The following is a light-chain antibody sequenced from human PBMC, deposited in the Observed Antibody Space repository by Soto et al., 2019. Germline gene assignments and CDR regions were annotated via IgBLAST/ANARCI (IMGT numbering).Light chain of an antibody. J-gene: IGKJ1*01. V-gene: IGKV1-27*01. CDR2: IAS. Sequence: DIQMTQSPSSLSASAGDRVTITCRASQDISNFLAWYQQKPGKVPKLLIYIASTLQSGVPSRFSGSGSGTHFTLTISNLQPEDAATYFCQKYNGAPWAFGPGTKVDIK. CDR1: QDISNF. CDR3: QKYNGAPWA.